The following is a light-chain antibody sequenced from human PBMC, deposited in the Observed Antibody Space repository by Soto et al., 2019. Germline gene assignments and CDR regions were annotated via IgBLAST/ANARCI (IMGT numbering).Light chain of an antibody. CDR3: SSYTSSSIDYV. V-gene: IGLV2-14*01. J-gene: IGLJ1*01. CDR1: SSDVGGYNY. Sequence: QSVLTQPASVSGSPGQSITISCTGTSSDVGGYNYVSWYQQHPGKAPKLMIYEVSNRPSGVSNRFSGSKSGNTASLTSSGLQAEDEAEYYCSSYTSSSIDYVFGTGTKVTVL. CDR2: EVS.